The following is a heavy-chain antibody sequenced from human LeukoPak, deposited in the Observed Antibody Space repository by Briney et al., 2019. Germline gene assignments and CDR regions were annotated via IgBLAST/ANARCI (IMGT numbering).Heavy chain of an antibody. Sequence: PSETLSLTCTVSGGSISNYYWNWIRQPPGKGLEWIGYIYYSGTTNYNPSLKSRVSMSVDTSKNQFSLKLSSVTAADTAVYYCARGRKYTSGYRVTESGSGYSDYWGQGTLVTVSS. CDR1: GGSISNYY. CDR2: IYYSGTT. J-gene: IGHJ4*02. V-gene: IGHV4-59*01. D-gene: IGHD5-18*01. CDR3: ARGRKYTSGYRVTESGSGYSDY.